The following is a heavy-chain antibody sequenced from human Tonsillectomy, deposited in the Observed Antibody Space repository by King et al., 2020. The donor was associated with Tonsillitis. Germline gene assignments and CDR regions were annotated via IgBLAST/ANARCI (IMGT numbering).Heavy chain of an antibody. CDR2: LKSVGST. V-gene: IGHV3-74*01. CDR1: GFTFSSYW. J-gene: IGHJ2*01. Sequence: VQLVESGGGLVQPGESLRLSCAASGFTFSSYWMHWVRQAPGQGLVWVLRLKSVGSTVYADSVRGRFTISRDNPRNTLYLHMNRLRAEDTAIYYCARVIPNDWYFDLWGRGTLVTVSS. CDR3: ARVIPNDWYFDL.